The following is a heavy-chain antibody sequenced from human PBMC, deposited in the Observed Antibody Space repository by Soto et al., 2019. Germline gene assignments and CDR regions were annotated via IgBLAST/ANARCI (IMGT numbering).Heavy chain of an antibody. CDR2: ISSISSYI. V-gene: IGHV3-21*01. J-gene: IGHJ6*01. CDR1: GFTFSSYS. CDR3: ARDISLGSTIFEGGTYA. D-gene: IGHD3-3*01. Sequence: PGGSLRLSCAASGFTFSSYSMNWVRQAPGKGLEWVSSISSISSYIYYADSVKGRFTISRDNAKNSLYLQMNSLRAEDTAVYYCARDISLGSTIFEGGTYAWGQGTTVTVSS.